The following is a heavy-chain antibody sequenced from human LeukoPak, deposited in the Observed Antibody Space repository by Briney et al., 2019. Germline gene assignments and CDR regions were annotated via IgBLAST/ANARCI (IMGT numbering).Heavy chain of an antibody. V-gene: IGHV3-30*18. Sequence: PGGSLRLSCAASGFTFSSYGMYWVRQAPGKGLEWVAVISYDGSNKYYADSVKGRFTISRDNSKNTLYLQMNSLRAEDTAVYYCAKDLSSRPSPNYDFWSGYWPYYYYGMDVWGQGTTVTVSS. CDR2: ISYDGSNK. J-gene: IGHJ6*02. CDR1: GFTFSSYG. D-gene: IGHD3-3*01. CDR3: AKDLSSRPSPNYDFWSGYWPYYYYGMDV.